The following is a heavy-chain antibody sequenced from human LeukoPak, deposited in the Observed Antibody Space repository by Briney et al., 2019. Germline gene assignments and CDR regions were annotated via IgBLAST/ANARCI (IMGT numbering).Heavy chain of an antibody. V-gene: IGHV3-30*18. CDR3: AKLGTPTGSGGY. CDR1: GFTFSSYA. J-gene: IGHJ4*02. Sequence: GGSLRLSCAASGFTFSSYAMHWVRQAPGKGLEWVAVISYDGSNKYYADSVKGRFTISRDNSKNTLYLQMNSLRAEDTAVYYCAKLGTPTGSGGYWGQGTLVTVSS. CDR2: ISYDGSNK. D-gene: IGHD1-14*01.